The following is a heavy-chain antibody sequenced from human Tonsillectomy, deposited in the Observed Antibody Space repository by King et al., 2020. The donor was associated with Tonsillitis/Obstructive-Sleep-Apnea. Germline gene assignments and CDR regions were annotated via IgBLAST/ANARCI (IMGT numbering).Heavy chain of an antibody. Sequence: VQLVQSGAEMKKPGESLKISCKGSGYSFTSYWIAWVRQMPGKGLEWMGIIYPGDSVTRYSPSFQGQVTISADKSISTAYLQWSSLKASDTAMYYCARVPRGQVGWGYCDYWGQGTLVTVSS. V-gene: IGHV5-51*03. CDR2: IYPGDSVT. CDR3: ARVPRGQVGWGYCDY. D-gene: IGHD3-10*01. CDR1: GYSFTSYW. J-gene: IGHJ4*02.